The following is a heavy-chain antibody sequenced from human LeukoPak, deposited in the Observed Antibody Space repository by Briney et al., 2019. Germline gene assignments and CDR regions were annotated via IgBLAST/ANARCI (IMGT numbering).Heavy chain of an antibody. V-gene: IGHV2-5*05. CDR1: GFSLNTSGAT. Sequence: SGPALVKPTQTLTLTCTFSGFSLNTSGATVAWIRQPPGKPLEWLASTHWDDDMRYAPSLKSRLAISNDTSNNQVVLTMTNMDPPDTATYFCAHRPGGGSWYALDVWGQGTLVIVST. J-gene: IGHJ3*01. CDR2: THWDDDM. D-gene: IGHD2-15*01. CDR3: AHRPGGGSWYALDV.